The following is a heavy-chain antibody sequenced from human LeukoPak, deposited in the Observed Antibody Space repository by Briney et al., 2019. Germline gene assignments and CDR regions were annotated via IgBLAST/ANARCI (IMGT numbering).Heavy chain of an antibody. CDR1: GFTFSSYG. CDR2: ISGSGGNT. J-gene: IGHJ4*02. CDR3: AKVAYSSSWYDPYFDY. Sequence: GGSLRLSCAASGFTFSSYGMSWVRQAPGKGLEWVSAISGSGGNTYYADSVKGRFTISRDNSKNTLYLQMNSLRVEDTAVYYCAKVAYSSSWYDPYFDYWGQGTLVTVSS. V-gene: IGHV3-23*01. D-gene: IGHD6-13*01.